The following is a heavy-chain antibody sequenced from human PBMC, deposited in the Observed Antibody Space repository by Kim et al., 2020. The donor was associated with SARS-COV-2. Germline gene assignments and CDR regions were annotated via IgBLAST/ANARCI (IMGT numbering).Heavy chain of an antibody. CDR2: FNPNNGGA. Sequence: ASVKVSCKASGYTFSDYYLHWVRHAPGQGLEWMGRFNPNNGGADRAQKFQGRVTMTRDTSISAAYMELSRLTSDDTAVYYCARGITTGFPNWFDPWGQGTLVTVSS. CDR3: ARGITTGFPNWFDP. J-gene: IGHJ5*02. CDR1: GYTFSDYY. V-gene: IGHV1-2*06. D-gene: IGHD1-1*01.